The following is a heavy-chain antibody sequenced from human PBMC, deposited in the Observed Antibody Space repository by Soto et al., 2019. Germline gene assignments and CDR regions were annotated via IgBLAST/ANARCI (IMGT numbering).Heavy chain of an antibody. J-gene: IGHJ4*02. CDR3: AKDAAPSDPFFFHQPRNPPDY. V-gene: IGHV3-23*01. Sequence: EVQLLESGGGLVQPGGSLRLSCAASGFTFSSYAMSWVRQAPGKGLEWVSGISGSGGSTYYADSVKGRFTISRDNSKNQMYLQMNSLRAQDTAVYYCAKDAAPSDPFFFHQPRNPPDYWGQGTPVTVSS. CDR2: ISGSGGST. D-gene: IGHD2-2*01. CDR1: GFTFSSYA.